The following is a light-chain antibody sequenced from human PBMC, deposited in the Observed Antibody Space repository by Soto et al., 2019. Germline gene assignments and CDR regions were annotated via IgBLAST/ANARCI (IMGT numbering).Light chain of an antibody. V-gene: IGKV1-9*01. Sequence: IQLTQSPSSLSASVGDRVTITCRAGQGISISLAWYQQKPGKAPNLLISAASTLETGVPSRFSGSGSGTDVALTISSLQPEDFATYYCQQIDSYPRTFGQGTKVEIK. CDR2: AAS. CDR3: QQIDSYPRT. J-gene: IGKJ1*01. CDR1: QGISIS.